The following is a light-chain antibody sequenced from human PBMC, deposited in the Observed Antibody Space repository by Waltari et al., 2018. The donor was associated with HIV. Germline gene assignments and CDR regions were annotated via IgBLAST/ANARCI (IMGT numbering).Light chain of an antibody. J-gene: IGKJ1*01. Sequence: EIVLTQSPGTLSLSPGERATLSCRASRSVSSSHLAWYQQKPGQAPRLLLYGASTRATGIPDRFSGSGSATEYTLTVIRLVPEDFAVYYCQQYDSSPPGTFGQGTKVEIK. CDR3: QQYDSSPPGT. V-gene: IGKV3-20*01. CDR1: RSVSSSH. CDR2: GAS.